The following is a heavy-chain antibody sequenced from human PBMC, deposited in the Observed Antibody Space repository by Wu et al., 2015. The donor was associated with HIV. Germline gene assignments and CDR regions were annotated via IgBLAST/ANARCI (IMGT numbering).Heavy chain of an antibody. CDR2: IHPSVGSP. Sequence: QVFLVESGAEVRAPGASVKVSCKASGYTFTGYYMHWVRQAPGQGLEWMGIIHPSVGSPMYAQKFQGRVTMTRDTSTGTVYLELSTLRSEDSALYYCARSYCSGDCYADYWGQGTLVTVSS. V-gene: IGHV1-46*01. CDR3: ARSYCSGDCYADY. CDR1: GYTFTGYY. D-gene: IGHD2-21*02. J-gene: IGHJ4*02.